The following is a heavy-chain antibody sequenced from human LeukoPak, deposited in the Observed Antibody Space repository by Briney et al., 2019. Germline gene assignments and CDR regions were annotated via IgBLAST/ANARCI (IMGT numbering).Heavy chain of an antibody. Sequence: PSETLSLTCTVSGGSISSYYWSWIRQPPGKGLEWIGYIYYSGSINYNPSLKSRVTISVHTSKNQFSLKLSSVTAADTAVYYCARSGYSYGYAFDIWGQGTMVTVSS. CDR2: IYYSGSI. V-gene: IGHV4-59*01. D-gene: IGHD5-18*01. CDR3: ARSGYSYGYAFDI. CDR1: GGSISSYY. J-gene: IGHJ3*02.